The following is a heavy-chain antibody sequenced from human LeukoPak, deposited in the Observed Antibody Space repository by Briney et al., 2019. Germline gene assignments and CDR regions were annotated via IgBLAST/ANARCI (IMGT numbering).Heavy chain of an antibody. CDR3: ARVARDQPYYYMDV. V-gene: IGHV1-69*05. D-gene: IGHD2-21*01. CDR2: IIPIFGTA. CDR1: GGTFSSYA. Sequence: ASVKVSGKASGGTFSSYAISWVRQAPGQGLEWMGGIIPIFGTANYAQKFQGRVTITTDESTSTAYMELSSLRSEDTAVYYCARVARDQPYYYMDVWGKGTTVTVSS. J-gene: IGHJ6*03.